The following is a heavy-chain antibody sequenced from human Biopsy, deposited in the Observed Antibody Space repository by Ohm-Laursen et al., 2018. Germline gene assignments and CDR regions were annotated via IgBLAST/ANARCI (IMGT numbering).Heavy chain of an antibody. V-gene: IGHV4-59*11. CDR3: ARGSNDFGGLYFPR. D-gene: IGHD4-23*01. Sequence: SDTLSLTCPVSGGSFTGHYWSWIRQPPGKGLEWIGHISYTGYTSYNASLKSRVTISVDTSRSHFSLRLSSLTAADTAVYYCARGSNDFGGLYFPRWGQGTLLTVSS. CDR1: GGSFTGHY. CDR2: ISYTGYT. J-gene: IGHJ4*02.